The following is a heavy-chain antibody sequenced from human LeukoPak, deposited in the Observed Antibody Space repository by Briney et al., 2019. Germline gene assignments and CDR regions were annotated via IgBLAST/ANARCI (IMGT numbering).Heavy chain of an antibody. CDR3: VGGAPNWGFDY. CDR1: GYSFTSYD. Sequence: ASATVSCKPSGYSFTSYDINWVRESTGQGLEWMGWMSPKSGHTGYAQNFQGRVTMTRNTSISTAYMELSSLRSEDTAVYYCVGGAPNWGFDYWGQGTLVTVSS. V-gene: IGHV1-8*01. J-gene: IGHJ4*02. CDR2: MSPKSGHT. D-gene: IGHD7-27*01.